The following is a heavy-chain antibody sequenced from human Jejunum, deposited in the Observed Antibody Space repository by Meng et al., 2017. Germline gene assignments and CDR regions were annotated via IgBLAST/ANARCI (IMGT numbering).Heavy chain of an antibody. Sequence: ASVTVSCKDPGYTSTGYYMHLVRQAPGQGLAWMGRIGPTHGDTNYAQKSQVGVTMTRDTSISTAYIELRTLTSDDTAVYYCALGTFNYDSSRYYGLDHWGQGTLVTVSS. D-gene: IGHD3-22*01. CDR2: IGPTHGDT. J-gene: IGHJ4*02. V-gene: IGHV1-2*06. CDR1: GYTSTGYY. CDR3: ALGTFNYDSSRYYGLDH.